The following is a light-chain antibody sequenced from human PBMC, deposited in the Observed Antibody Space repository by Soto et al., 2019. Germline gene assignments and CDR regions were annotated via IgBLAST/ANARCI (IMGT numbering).Light chain of an antibody. V-gene: IGKV3-20*01. J-gene: IGKJ1*01. CDR2: AAS. CDR3: PQYGRSPWT. Sequence: EIVLTQSPGTLSLSPGERATLSCRASESVSTSYFAWYQQKRGQAPRLLIYAASNRAPGLPDRFTGTGSGTDFTLTINRLEPEDFGVYYCPQYGRSPWTFGQGTRVDI. CDR1: ESVSTSY.